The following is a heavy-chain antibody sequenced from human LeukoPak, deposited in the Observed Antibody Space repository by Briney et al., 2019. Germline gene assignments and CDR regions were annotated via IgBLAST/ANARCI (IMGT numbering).Heavy chain of an antibody. D-gene: IGHD3-16*02. J-gene: IGHJ4*02. V-gene: IGHV4-34*01. CDR1: GGSFSGYY. CDR3: ARGRVWGSYRYIYYFDY. CDR2: INHSGST. Sequence: SETLSLTCAVYGGSFSGYYWSWIRQPPGKGLEWIGEINHSGSTNYNPSLKSRVTISVDTSKNQFSLKLSSVTAADTAVYYCARGRVWGSYRYIYYFDYWGQGTLVTVS.